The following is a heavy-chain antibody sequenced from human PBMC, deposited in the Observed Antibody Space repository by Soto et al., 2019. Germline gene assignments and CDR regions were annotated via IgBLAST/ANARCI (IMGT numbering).Heavy chain of an antibody. Sequence: QVQLVQSGAEVKKPGSSVKVSCKASGGTFSSYAISWVRQAPGQGLEWMGGIIPIFGTANYAQKFQGRVTLTADESTSTAYMELSSLRSEDTAVYYCARGGPSVVVVAAIDEYFQHWGQGTLVTVSS. V-gene: IGHV1-69*01. D-gene: IGHD2-15*01. J-gene: IGHJ1*01. CDR1: GGTFSSYA. CDR2: IIPIFGTA. CDR3: ARGGPSVVVVAAIDEYFQH.